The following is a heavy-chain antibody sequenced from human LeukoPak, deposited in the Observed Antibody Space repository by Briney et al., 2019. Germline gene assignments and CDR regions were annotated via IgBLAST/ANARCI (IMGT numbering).Heavy chain of an antibody. Sequence: GGSLRLSCAASGFTCSSYEMNWVRPAPGKGLEWVSYISSSGSTIYYADSVKGRFTISRDNATNSLYLQMNSLRAEDTAVYYCALSTVGGHAFDIWGQGTMVTVSS. CDR1: GFTCSSYE. V-gene: IGHV3-48*03. CDR3: ALSTVGGHAFDI. CDR2: ISSSGSTI. J-gene: IGHJ3*02. D-gene: IGHD4-23*01.